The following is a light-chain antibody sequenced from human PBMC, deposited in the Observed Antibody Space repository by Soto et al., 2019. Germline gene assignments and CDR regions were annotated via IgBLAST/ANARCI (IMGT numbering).Light chain of an antibody. J-gene: IGKJ2*01. CDR1: QDISNY. V-gene: IGKV1-33*01. Sequence: DIQMTQSPSSLSASVGDRVTITCQASQDISNYLNWYQQKPGKAPKLLIYDASNLETGVPSRFSGSGCWTDFTFTISSLQPEDIATYYCQQYDNLPYTFGQGTKLEIK. CDR3: QQYDNLPYT. CDR2: DAS.